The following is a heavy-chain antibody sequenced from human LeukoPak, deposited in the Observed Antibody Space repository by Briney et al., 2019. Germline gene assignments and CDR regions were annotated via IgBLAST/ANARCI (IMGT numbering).Heavy chain of an antibody. CDR3: AKQDIVVVPATLFFKTEFDF. CDR1: GFTFSDYW. CDR2: LRPGGSDK. J-gene: IGHJ4*02. D-gene: IGHD2-2*01. V-gene: IGHV3-7*05. Sequence: PGGSLRLSCTGSGFTFSDYWMTWARQAPGKGLEWVANLRPGGSDKYYVDSVKGRFTISRDNAKKLVYLQMSSLRAEDTAVYYCAKQDIVVVPATLFFKTEFDFWGQGTLVTVSS.